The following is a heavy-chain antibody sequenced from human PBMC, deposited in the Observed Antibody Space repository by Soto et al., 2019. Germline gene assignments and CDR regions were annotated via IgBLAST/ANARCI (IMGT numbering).Heavy chain of an antibody. V-gene: IGHV3-48*03. CDR2: ISSSGSTI. CDR3: ARDSPFDAFDI. Sequence: VGSLRLSCAASGFTFSSYEMNWVRQAPGKGLEWVSYISSSGSTIYYADSVKGRFTISRDNAKNSLYLQMNSLRAEDTAVYYCARDSPFDAFDIWGQGTMVTVSS. J-gene: IGHJ3*02. CDR1: GFTFSSYE.